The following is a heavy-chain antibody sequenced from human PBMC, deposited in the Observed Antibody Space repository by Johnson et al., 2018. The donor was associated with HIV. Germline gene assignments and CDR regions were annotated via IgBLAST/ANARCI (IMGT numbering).Heavy chain of an antibody. Sequence: VQLVESGGGLVKPGGSLRLSCAASGFTFSSYAMSWVRQAPGKGLEWVGRIKRKIDGGTTDYAAPVKGRFTISRDDSKNTLYLQMNSLKTEDTAVYYCTTDLAAGGSGAFDIWVQGTMVTVSS. D-gene: IGHD6-13*01. CDR2: IKRKIDGGTT. V-gene: IGHV3-15*01. CDR3: TTDLAAGGSGAFDI. J-gene: IGHJ3*02. CDR1: GFTFSSYA.